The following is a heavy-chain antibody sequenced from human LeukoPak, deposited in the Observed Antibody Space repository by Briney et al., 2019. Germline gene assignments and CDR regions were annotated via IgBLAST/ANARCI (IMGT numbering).Heavy chain of an antibody. CDR2: IYPGDSDT. Sequence: GESLQTSCKGSGSSFTSYWIGWVRQMPGKGLVWMGIIYPGDSDTRYSPSFQGQVTISADKSISTAYLQWSSLKASDTAMYYCARLDGILTGYFPHYGMDVWGQGTTVTVSS. V-gene: IGHV5-51*01. D-gene: IGHD3-9*01. CDR3: ARLDGILTGYFPHYGMDV. CDR1: GSSFTSYW. J-gene: IGHJ6*02.